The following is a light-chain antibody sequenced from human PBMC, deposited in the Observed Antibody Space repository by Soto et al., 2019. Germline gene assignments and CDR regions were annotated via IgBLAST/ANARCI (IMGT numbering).Light chain of an antibody. J-gene: IGLJ3*02. CDR1: SSDVGSYNL. Sequence: QSVLTQPASVSGSPGPSITISCTGTSSDVGSYNLVSWYQQHPGTAPKLMIYEGSKRPSGVSNRFSCSKSGNTASLTISGLQAEDEGGYFCFPYAGGSTLRVFGRGTKLTVL. CDR3: FPYAGGSTLRV. V-gene: IGLV2-23*01. CDR2: EGS.